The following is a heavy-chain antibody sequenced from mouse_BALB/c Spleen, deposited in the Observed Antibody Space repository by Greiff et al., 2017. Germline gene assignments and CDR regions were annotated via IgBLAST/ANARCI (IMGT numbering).Heavy chain of an antibody. CDR2: IYPSDSYT. Sequence: QVQLKQPGAELVRPGASVKLSCKASGYTFTSYWINWVKQRPGQGLEWIGNIYPSDSYTNYNQKFKDKATLTVDKSSSTAYMQLSSPTSEDSAVYYCTRERYGLDYWGQGTTLTVSS. J-gene: IGHJ2*01. D-gene: IGHD2-14*01. CDR1: GYTFTSYW. CDR3: TRERYGLDY. V-gene: IGHV1-69*02.